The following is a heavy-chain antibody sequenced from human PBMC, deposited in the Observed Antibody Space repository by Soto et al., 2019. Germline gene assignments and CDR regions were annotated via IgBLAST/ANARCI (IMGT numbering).Heavy chain of an antibody. CDR2: IGIADNT. CDR1: GFTFANYA. Sequence: PGGSLRLSCAASGFTFANYAMSWVRQAPGKGLEWVSGIGIADNTYYAGSVKGRFTISREDARNSVYLQMNSLGAGDTAVYYCTRGGVAPGYGMDVWGQGTTVTVSS. CDR3: TRGGVAPGYGMDV. V-gene: IGHV3-13*01. D-gene: IGHD2-21*01. J-gene: IGHJ6*02.